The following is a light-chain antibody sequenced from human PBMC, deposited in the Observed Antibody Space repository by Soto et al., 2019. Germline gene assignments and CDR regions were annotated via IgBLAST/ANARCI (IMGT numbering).Light chain of an antibody. J-gene: IGKJ3*01. CDR2: GAS. CDR1: QSISDY. Sequence: DIQMTQSPSSLSASVGDRVAITCRSSQSISDYLNWYQQKPGKALKLVIYGASNLQSGVPPRFSGSGSGSEFTLTISGLQPDDFAIHFCQQSYSLPLTFGPGTKVDV. V-gene: IGKV1-39*01. CDR3: QQSYSLPLT.